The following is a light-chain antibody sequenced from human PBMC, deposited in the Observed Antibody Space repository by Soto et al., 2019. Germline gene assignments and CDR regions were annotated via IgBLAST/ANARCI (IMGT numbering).Light chain of an antibody. V-gene: IGKV3-15*01. J-gene: IGKJ1*01. CDR2: GAS. Sequence: EIVMTQSPATLSVSPGERATLSCRASQSVSSNLAWYQQKPGQAPRLLIYGASTRATGIPARFSGSGSGTKFTLTISTLQSEDFAVYYGKQNNTWPPPSGKGTKLE. CDR1: QSVSSN. CDR3: KQNNTWPPP.